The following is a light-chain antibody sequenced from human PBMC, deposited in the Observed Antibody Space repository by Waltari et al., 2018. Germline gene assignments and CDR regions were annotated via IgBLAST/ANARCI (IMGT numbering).Light chain of an antibody. V-gene: IGKV2-24*01. CDR1: PSLVHWDGNTY. CDR3: MQATQFPLT. J-gene: IGKJ4*01. Sequence: IVMTQLPLSLPVTLGQPASISCRPSPSLVHWDGNTYLSWLQQRPGQPPRLLIYKISNRLSGVPDRFSGSGAGTEFTLKISRVETEDVGVYFCMQATQFPLTFGGGTKVEIK. CDR2: KIS.